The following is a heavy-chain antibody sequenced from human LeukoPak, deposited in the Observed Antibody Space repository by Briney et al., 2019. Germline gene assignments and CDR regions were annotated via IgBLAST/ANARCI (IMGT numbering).Heavy chain of an antibody. CDR2: INAGNGNT. J-gene: IGHJ3*02. D-gene: IGHD2-2*01. CDR1: GYTFTSYA. V-gene: IGHV1-3*01. CDR3: ARDPFNPDCSSTSCPDAFDI. Sequence: GASVKVSCKASGYTFTSYAMHWVRQAPGQRLEWXXWINAGNGNTKYSQKFQGRVTITRDTSASTAYMELSSLRSEDTAVYYCARDPFNPDCSSTSCPDAFDIWGQGTMVTVSS.